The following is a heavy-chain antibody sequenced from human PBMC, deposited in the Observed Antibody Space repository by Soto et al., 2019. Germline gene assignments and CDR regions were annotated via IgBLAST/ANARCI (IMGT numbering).Heavy chain of an antibody. J-gene: IGHJ5*02. Sequence: SETLSLTSTVSDGSIRSYYWSWIRQSPGKGLEWIGYIYHSGTTSYNPSLKSRVTISINTSKNQFSLKLNSVTAADTAVYYCAREDSRWFDPWGQGTLVTVSS. V-gene: IGHV4-59*01. CDR2: IYHSGTT. CDR1: DGSIRSYY. CDR3: AREDSRWFDP.